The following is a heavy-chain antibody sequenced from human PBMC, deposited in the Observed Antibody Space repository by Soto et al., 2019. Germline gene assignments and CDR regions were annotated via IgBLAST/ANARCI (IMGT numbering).Heavy chain of an antibody. D-gene: IGHD6-19*01. J-gene: IGHJ4*02. CDR1: GFTFSDYY. Sequence: GGSLRLSCAASGFTFSDYYMSWIRQAPGKGLEWVSYISSSSSYTNYADSVKGRFTISRDNAKNSLYLQMNSLRAEDTAVYYCARDNVILGIQWLYDYWGQGTLVAVSS. CDR2: ISSSSSYT. V-gene: IGHV3-11*06. CDR3: ARDNVILGIQWLYDY.